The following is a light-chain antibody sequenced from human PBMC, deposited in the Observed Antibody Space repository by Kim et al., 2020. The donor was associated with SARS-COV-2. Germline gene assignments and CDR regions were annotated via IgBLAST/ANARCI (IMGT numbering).Light chain of an antibody. V-gene: IGKV3-20*01. J-gene: IGKJ2*01. CDR3: QQYGSSPKYT. CDR2: GAS. Sequence: SPGERATLSCRASQSVSSSYLAWYQQKPGPAPRLLIYGASSRATGIPDRFSGSGSGTDFTLTISRLGPEDFAVYYCQQYGSSPKYTFGQGTKLEI. CDR1: QSVSSSY.